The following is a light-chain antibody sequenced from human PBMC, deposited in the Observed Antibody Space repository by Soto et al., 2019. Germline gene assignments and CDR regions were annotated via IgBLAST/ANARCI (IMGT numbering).Light chain of an antibody. CDR1: QTILSN. Sequence: SRATLAGSPGDRATLSCSASQTILSNLAWYQQRPVQAPRLLIYGASTRATGIPARFSGSASGTEFPLTISSLQSEDFAVYYCQHYNNWPITFGQGTRMEIK. V-gene: IGKV3-15*01. CDR2: GAS. CDR3: QHYNNWPIT. J-gene: IGKJ5*01.